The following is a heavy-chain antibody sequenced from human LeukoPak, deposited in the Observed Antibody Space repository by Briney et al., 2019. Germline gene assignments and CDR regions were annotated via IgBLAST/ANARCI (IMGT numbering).Heavy chain of an antibody. Sequence: PSETLSLTCTVSGGSISSYYWSWIRQPLGKGLEWIGYMYYSGSTNYNPSLKSRVTISVDTSKNQFSLKLTSVTAADTAVYYCARGDNYGLTYFFDYWGQGTLVTVSS. J-gene: IGHJ4*02. CDR3: ARGDNYGLTYFFDY. CDR2: MYYSGST. V-gene: IGHV4-59*01. D-gene: IGHD3-16*01. CDR1: GGSISSYY.